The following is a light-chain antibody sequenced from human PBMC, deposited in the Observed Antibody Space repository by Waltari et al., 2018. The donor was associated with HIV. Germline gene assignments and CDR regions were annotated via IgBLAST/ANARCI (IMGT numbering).Light chain of an antibody. CDR1: SGSVSTSYY. Sequence: QTVVTQEPSLSVSPGGTITLTCGLNSGSVSTSYYPSWYQQTPGQAPRPLVYATNTRASGVPDRFSGTILGNKAALTITGAQADDDSAFYCVLYMGSGIPMFGGGTKLTVL. CDR3: VLYMGSGIPM. J-gene: IGLJ3*02. CDR2: ATN. V-gene: IGLV8-61*01.